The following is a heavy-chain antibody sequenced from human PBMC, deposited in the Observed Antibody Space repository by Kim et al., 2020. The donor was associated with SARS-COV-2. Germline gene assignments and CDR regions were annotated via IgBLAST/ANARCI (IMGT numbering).Heavy chain of an antibody. CDR3: ARDMNPTVYDY. Sequence: KKKYYKKYQGRIPITREPSANTAYMDLRSLTFEDTAIYYCARDMNPTVYDYWGQGTLVTVSS. V-gene: IGHV1-3*01. D-gene: IGHD4-4*01. J-gene: IGHJ4*02. CDR2: KK.